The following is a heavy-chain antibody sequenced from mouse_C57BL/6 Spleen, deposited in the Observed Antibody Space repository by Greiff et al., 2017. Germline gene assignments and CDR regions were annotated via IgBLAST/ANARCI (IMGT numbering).Heavy chain of an antibody. Sequence: EVQLQESGPGLVKPSQSLSLTCSVTGYSITSGYYWNWIRQFPGNKLEWMGYISYDGSNNYNPSLKNRISITRDTSKNQFFLKLNSVTTEDTATYYCAREEDYGSSFAYWGQGTLVTVSA. CDR1: GYSITSGYY. CDR2: ISYDGSN. CDR3: AREEDYGSSFAY. D-gene: IGHD1-1*01. J-gene: IGHJ3*01. V-gene: IGHV3-6*01.